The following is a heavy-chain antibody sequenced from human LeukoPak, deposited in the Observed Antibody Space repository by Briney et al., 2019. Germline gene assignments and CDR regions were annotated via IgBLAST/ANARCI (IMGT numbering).Heavy chain of an antibody. CDR3: ARDSAIGVDGMSPGYPPGDY. D-gene: IGHD5-24*01. V-gene: IGHV1-2*02. CDR2: INPNSGGT. Sequence: ASVKVSCKASGYTFTGYYMHWVRQAPGQGLEWMGWINPNSGGTNYVQKFQGRVTMTMYTSINTAYMELSRLRSNDTAVYYCARDSAIGVDGMSPGYPPGDYWGQGTLVTVSS. J-gene: IGHJ4*02. CDR1: GYTFTGYY.